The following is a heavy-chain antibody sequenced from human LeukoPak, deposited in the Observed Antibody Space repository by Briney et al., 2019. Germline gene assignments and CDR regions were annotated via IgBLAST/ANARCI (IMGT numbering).Heavy chain of an antibody. J-gene: IGHJ4*02. CDR3: AKDDAWLRFLY. CDR1: GFSFSSYS. D-gene: IGHD5-12*01. Sequence: GGSLRLSCAASGFSFSSYSMNWVRQAPGRGLEWISYISSTTSIYYADSVKGRFTISRDNSKNTLYLQMNSLRAEDTAIYYCAKDDAWLRFLYWGQGTLVTVSS. V-gene: IGHV3-48*01. CDR2: ISSTTSI.